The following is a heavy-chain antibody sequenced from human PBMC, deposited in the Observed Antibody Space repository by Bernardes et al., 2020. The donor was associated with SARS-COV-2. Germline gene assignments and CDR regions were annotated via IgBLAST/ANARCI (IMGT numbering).Heavy chain of an antibody. Sequence: SETLSLTCTVSGGSISSTTYFWGGFPRPQGRGLEGIGRIYNSGSTYYNPSLKSRVTMSVDTSKNQFSLKLSSVTAADTAVYYCARRPYSSSSGAFDYWGQGTLLTVSS. CDR3: ARRPYSSSSGAFDY. J-gene: IGHJ4*02. V-gene: IGHV4-39*01. D-gene: IGHD6-6*01. CDR1: GGSISSTTYF. CDR2: IYNSGST.